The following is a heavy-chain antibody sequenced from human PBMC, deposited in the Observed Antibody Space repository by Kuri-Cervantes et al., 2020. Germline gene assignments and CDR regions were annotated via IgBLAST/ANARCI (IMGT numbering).Heavy chain of an antibody. D-gene: IGHD2-15*01. V-gene: IGHV3-74*01. J-gene: IGHJ4*02. Sequence: GESLKISCAASGFTFSSSWMHWVRQAPGKGLVWVAHIKSDGSSTSYADSVKGRFTISRDNAKNTLYLQMNSLRAEDTAVYYCARGDYCSGGSCYSRIHGYPRNWGQGTLVTVSS. CDR1: GFTFSSSW. CDR3: ARGDYCSGGSCYSRIHGYPRN. CDR2: IKSDGSST.